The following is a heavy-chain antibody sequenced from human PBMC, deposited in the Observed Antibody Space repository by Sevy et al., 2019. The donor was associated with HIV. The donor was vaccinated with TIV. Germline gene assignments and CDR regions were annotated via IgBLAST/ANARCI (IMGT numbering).Heavy chain of an antibody. J-gene: IGHJ4*02. D-gene: IGHD4-17*01. Sequence: GGSLRLSCVASGFTFSSYGMHWVRQAPGKGLEWVAVISYDGSNKYFADSVKGRFTISRDNSKNTLYLQMNSLRAEDTAVYYCAKGSVNSDYWGQGTLVTVSS. CDR2: ISYDGSNK. V-gene: IGHV3-30*18. CDR3: AKGSVNSDY. CDR1: GFTFSSYG.